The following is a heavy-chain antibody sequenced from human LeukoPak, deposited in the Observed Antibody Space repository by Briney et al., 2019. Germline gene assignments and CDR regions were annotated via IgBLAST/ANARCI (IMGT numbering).Heavy chain of an antibody. V-gene: IGHV1-69*05. J-gene: IGHJ4*02. CDR2: IIPIFGTA. D-gene: IGHD2-15*01. Sequence: SVKVSCKTSGGTFSSYAISWVRQAPGQGLEWMGGIIPIFGTANYAQKFQGRVTITTDESTSTAYMELSSLRSEDTAVYYCARAPHLGYCSGGSCYFDYFDYWGQGTLVTVSS. CDR1: GGTFSSYA. CDR3: ARAPHLGYCSGGSCYFDYFDY.